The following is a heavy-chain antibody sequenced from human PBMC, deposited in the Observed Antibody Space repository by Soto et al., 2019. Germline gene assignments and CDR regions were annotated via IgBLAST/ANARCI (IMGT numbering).Heavy chain of an antibody. V-gene: IGHV4-31*03. CDR2: ISYSGYT. CDR1: GGSIRNDNFY. J-gene: IGHJ3*02. Sequence: QVQLQESGQGLVKPSQTLSLTCTVSGGSIRNDNFYWSYLRQRPGKGLEWIGYISYSGYTYYHPSIKSRFIFSVYPSNNPFSQILNTLTAADTAVYYCTRDLAGTVTGRWAFGIWGRGTLVTVSS. CDR3: TRDLAGTVTGRWAFGI. D-gene: IGHD3-9*01.